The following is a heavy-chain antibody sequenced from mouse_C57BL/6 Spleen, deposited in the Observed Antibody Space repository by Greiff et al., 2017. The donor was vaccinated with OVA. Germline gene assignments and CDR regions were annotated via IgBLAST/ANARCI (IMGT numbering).Heavy chain of an antibody. CDR2: IRSKSNNYAT. CDR1: GFSFNTYA. J-gene: IGHJ3*01. Sequence: EVMLVESGGGLVQPKGSLKLSCAASGFSFNTYAMNWVRQAPGKGLEWVARIRSKSNNYATYYADSVKDRFTISRDDSESMLYLQMNNLKTEDTAMYYCVRHDYVAGFAYWGQGTLVTVSA. CDR3: VRHDYVAGFAY. V-gene: IGHV10-1*01. D-gene: IGHD2-4*01.